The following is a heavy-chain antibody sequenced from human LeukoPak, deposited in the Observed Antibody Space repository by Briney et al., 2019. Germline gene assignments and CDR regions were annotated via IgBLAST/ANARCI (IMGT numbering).Heavy chain of an antibody. CDR3: ARLNYYDSSGYYP. CDR2: INPNSGGT. V-gene: IGHV1-2*02. CDR1: GYTFTGYY. J-gene: IGHJ5*02. D-gene: IGHD3-22*01. Sequence: APVKVSCKASGYTFTGYYMHWVRQAPGQGLEWMGWINPNSGGTNYAQKFQGRVTMTRDTSISTAYMELSRLRSDDTAVYYCARLNYYDSSGYYPWGQGTLVTVSS.